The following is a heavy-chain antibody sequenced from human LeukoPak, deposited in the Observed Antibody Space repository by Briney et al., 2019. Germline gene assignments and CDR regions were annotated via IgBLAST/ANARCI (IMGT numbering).Heavy chain of an antibody. CDR2: ISPTGEGT. J-gene: IGHJ4*02. D-gene: IGHD3-10*01. Sequence: GGSLRLSCAASGFAFSNTGMTWVRQAPGRGLEWVSTISPTGEGTHYADSVKGRFTISRDNAKNTVYLQMNSLRTEDTAVYFCGRINYNGDYWGRGTLVTVSS. CDR3: GRINYNGDY. V-gene: IGHV3-23*01. CDR1: GFAFSNTG.